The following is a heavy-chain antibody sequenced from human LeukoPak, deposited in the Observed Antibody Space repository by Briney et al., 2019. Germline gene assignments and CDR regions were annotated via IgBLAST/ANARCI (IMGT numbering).Heavy chain of an antibody. CDR1: GFTVSSNY. CDR3: ARGRGYSYGSGYYFDY. J-gene: IGHJ4*02. V-gene: IGHV3-53*04. CDR2: IYSGGST. D-gene: IGHD5-18*01. Sequence: GGSLRLSCAASGFTVSSNYMSWVRQAPGKGLEWVSVIYSGGSTYYADSVKGRFTISRHNSKNTLYLQMNSLRAEDTAVHYCARGRGYSYGSGYYFDYWGQGTLVTVSS.